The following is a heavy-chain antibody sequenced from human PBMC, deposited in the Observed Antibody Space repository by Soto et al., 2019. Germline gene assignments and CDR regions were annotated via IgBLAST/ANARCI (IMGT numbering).Heavy chain of an antibody. CDR3: ARGVPGIAVAASDS. CDR1: GFTFSTYW. Sequence: GGSLRLSCVGSGFTFSTYWMSWVRQAPGKGLEWVGNIKPDGSDKYYLESVAGRFTISRDNAKNSLFLQMNSLRAEDTAVYYCARGVPGIAVAASDSWGQGTLVTVSS. D-gene: IGHD6-19*01. J-gene: IGHJ4*02. V-gene: IGHV3-7*01. CDR2: IKPDGSDK.